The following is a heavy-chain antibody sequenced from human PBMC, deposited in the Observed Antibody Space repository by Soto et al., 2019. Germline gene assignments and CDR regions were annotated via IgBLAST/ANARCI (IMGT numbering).Heavy chain of an antibody. D-gene: IGHD3-16*01. CDR1: GDSVSSNSAA. V-gene: IGHV6-1*01. CDR2: TYYRSKWYN. Sequence: RSQTLSLTCAISGDSVSSNSAAWNWIRQSPSRGLEWLGRTYYRSKWYNDYAVSVKSRITINPDTSKNQFSLQLNSVTPEDTAVYYCARVVLFYWGEGVDYYYGMDVWGQGTTVTVSS. CDR3: ARVVLFYWGEGVDYYYGMDV. J-gene: IGHJ6*02.